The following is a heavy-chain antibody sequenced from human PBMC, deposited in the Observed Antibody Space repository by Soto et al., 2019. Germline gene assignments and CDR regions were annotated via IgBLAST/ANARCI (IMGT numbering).Heavy chain of an antibody. Sequence: ASVKVSCNASGYTFTSDSMHWMRQAPGQGLEWMGIVNPSGCSTSYAQKFEGRGPMTRDPSTSTVYTELSTVSTEHTAVYYCERNQPYYCFYGMDVWGQGTTVTVSS. CDR3: ERNQPYYCFYGMDV. J-gene: IGHJ6*02. V-gene: IGHV1-46*01. CDR2: VNPSGCST. CDR1: GYTFTSDS.